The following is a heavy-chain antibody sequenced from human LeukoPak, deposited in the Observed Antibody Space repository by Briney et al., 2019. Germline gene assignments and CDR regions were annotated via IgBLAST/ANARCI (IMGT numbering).Heavy chain of an antibody. J-gene: IGHJ4*02. CDR1: GFTFSSFG. CDR3: ARGLQRPPYDILTGYFLDY. D-gene: IGHD3-9*01. CDR2: TWYDGSKE. V-gene: IGHV3-33*01. Sequence: PGSSLRLSCAASGFTFSSFGMHWVRQAPGKGLEWVAVTWYDGSKEYYADSVKGRFTISRDNTKNTLYLQMNSLRAEDTAVYYCARGLQRPPYDILTGYFLDYWGQGTLVTVSS.